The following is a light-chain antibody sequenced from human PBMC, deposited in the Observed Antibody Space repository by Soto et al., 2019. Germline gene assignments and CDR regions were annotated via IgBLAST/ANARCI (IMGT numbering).Light chain of an antibody. CDR1: QDIRSG. Sequence: EIVMTQSPATLSVSPGERVTLSCRASQDIRSGLAWYQQKPGQPPRLLIYGASTRATGFPARFSGSGSGTDFTLTISSLEPEDFAVYYCQQRSNWPPITFGQGTRLEIK. V-gene: IGKV3-11*01. CDR2: GAS. CDR3: QQRSNWPPIT. J-gene: IGKJ5*01.